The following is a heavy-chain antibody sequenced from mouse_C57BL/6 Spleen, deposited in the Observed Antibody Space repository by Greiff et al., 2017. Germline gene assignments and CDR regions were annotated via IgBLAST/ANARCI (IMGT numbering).Heavy chain of an antibody. CDR1: GYTFTDYY. Sequence: EVQLQQSGPELVKPGASVKISCKASGYTFTDYYMNWVKQSHGKSLEWIGDITPNNGGTSYNQKFKGKATLTVDKSSSTAYMELHSLTSEDSAVYYCAKGGYDSSWFAYWGQGTLVTVSA. J-gene: IGHJ3*01. CDR3: AKGGYDSSWFAY. CDR2: ITPNNGGT. D-gene: IGHD2-4*01. V-gene: IGHV1-26*01.